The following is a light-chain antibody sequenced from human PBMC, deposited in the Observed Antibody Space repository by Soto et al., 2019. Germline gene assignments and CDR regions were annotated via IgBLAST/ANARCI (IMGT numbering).Light chain of an antibody. J-gene: IGKJ4*01. V-gene: IGKV3-20*01. CDR1: QTVSSSS. CDR2: GAS. Sequence: EIVLTQSPGTLSLSPGERATLSCRASQTVSSSSLAWYHQKPGQAPRLLIYGASTRATGIPDRFSGSGSETDFTIKISRMETEDVEVYYCQQYGSSPINLAGGTKVDIK. CDR3: QQYGSSPIN.